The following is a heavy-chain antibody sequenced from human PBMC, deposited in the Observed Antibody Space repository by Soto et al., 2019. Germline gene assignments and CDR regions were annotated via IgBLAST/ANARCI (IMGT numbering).Heavy chain of an antibody. Sequence: QVQLQESGPGLVKPSETLSLTCTVAGGSINWNDYYWGWIRQSPGQGLEWIGNVYQTGNTYFNPSLKSRVTFSVDTTKNQSSLNLRSVTAADTAAYYCALSTLAPYWASNWFDPWSQGIVVTVSS. CDR1: GGSINWNDYY. CDR2: VYQTGNT. D-gene: IGHD2-8*02. CDR3: ALSTLAPYWASNWFDP. V-gene: IGHV4-39*01. J-gene: IGHJ5*02.